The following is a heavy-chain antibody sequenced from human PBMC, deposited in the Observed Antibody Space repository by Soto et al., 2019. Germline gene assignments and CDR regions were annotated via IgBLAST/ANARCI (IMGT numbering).Heavy chain of an antibody. Sequence: GGSLRLSCAASGFTFSSYGMHWVRQAPGKGLEWVAVIWYDGSNKYYADSVKGRFTISRDNSKNTLYLQMNSLRAEDTAVYYCARDRSPFFCSGYRTYAAFDIWGQGTMVTVSS. CDR2: IWYDGSNK. D-gene: IGHD3-3*01. CDR3: ARDRSPFFCSGYRTYAAFDI. J-gene: IGHJ3*02. V-gene: IGHV3-33*01. CDR1: GFTFSSYG.